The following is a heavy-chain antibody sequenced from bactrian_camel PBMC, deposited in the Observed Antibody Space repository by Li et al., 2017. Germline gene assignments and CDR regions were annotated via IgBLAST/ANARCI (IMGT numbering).Heavy chain of an antibody. J-gene: IGHJ4*01. CDR2: IYSVLSAT. CDR3: AAGGPAPYGGRWPSELLYPY. V-gene: IGHV3S6*01. Sequence: VQLVESGGGSVQAGGSLRLSCIASVFTYSRYCMGWFRQAPGKEREAVAAIYSVLSATYYADSVKGRFTISQDNAKNTFYLQMNSLKPEDAAMYYCAAGGPAPYGGRWPSELLYPYWGQGTQVTVS. CDR1: VFTYSRYC. D-gene: IGHD6*01.